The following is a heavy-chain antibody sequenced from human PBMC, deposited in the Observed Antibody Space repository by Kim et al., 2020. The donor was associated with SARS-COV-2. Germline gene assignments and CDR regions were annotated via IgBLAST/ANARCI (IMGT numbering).Heavy chain of an antibody. CDR3: ASYDY. J-gene: IGHJ4*02. Sequence: KKDGSEKHYVDSVKSRFTISRDNAKNSLSLQMNSLRDEDTAIYYCASYDYWGQGTLVTVSS. V-gene: IGHV3-7*01. CDR2: KKDGSEK.